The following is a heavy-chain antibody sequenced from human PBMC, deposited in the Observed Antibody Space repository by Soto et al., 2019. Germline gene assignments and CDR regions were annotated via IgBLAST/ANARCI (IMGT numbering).Heavy chain of an antibody. D-gene: IGHD4-17*01. CDR2: IYYSGRT. J-gene: IGHJ4*02. CDR3: ARNSGDYVAY. Sequence: QVQLQESGPGLVKPSETLSLTCTVSGGSSRRYYWSWIRQPPGKGLECIGYIYYSGRTNYNPALKRRVTISVGTSNNQFSLKLSSVTAADPAIYYCARNSGDYVAYWGQGTLVTVSS. V-gene: IGHV4-59*08. CDR1: GGSSRRYY.